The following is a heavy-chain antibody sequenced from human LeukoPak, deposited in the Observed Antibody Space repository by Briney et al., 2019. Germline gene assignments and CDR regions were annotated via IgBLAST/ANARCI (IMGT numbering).Heavy chain of an antibody. CDR3: ARRGGSRGWGAFDI. Sequence: GESLRLSCAASGFTFTNYVMNWVRQAPGKGLEWVSSITGTADKTYDADSVKGRFTISRDNSKNALSLQMSSLRVEDTAIDYCARRGGSRGWGAFDIWGQGTIVTVSS. CDR1: GFTFTNYV. CDR2: ITGTADKT. J-gene: IGHJ3*02. D-gene: IGHD6-19*01. V-gene: IGHV3-23*01.